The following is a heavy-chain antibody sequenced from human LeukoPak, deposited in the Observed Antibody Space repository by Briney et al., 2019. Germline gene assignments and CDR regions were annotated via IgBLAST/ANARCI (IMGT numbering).Heavy chain of an antibody. CDR2: ISYDGSNK. CDR1: RFTFSSYA. D-gene: IGHD2-2*01. V-gene: IGHV3-30-3*02. CDR3: AKRGGGPAYCSSTSCLSNWFDP. Sequence: PGRSLRLSCAASRFTFSSYAMHWVRQAPGKGLEWVAVISYDGSNKYYADSVKGRFTISRDNSKNTLYLQMNSLRAEDTAVYYCAKRGGGPAYCSSTSCLSNWFDPWGQGTLVTVSS. J-gene: IGHJ5*02.